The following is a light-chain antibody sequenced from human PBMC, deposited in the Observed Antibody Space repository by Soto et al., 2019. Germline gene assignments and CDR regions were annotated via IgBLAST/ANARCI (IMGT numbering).Light chain of an antibody. V-gene: IGKV1-5*03. J-gene: IGKJ1*01. CDR1: QSINTW. CDR2: DGS. Sequence: DIQMTQSPSTLSASVGDRITITCRASQSINTWLAWYQQIPGEAPKLLIYDGSTLERGVPSKFSGSGSGTEFTLTISRLQLEDFATFYCQQYKTYSRTFGQGTTVEVK. CDR3: QQYKTYSRT.